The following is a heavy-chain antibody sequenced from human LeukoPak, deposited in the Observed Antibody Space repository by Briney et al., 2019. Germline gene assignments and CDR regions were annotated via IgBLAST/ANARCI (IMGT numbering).Heavy chain of an antibody. CDR1: GFTFSSYG. V-gene: IGHV3-33*01. J-gene: IGHJ6*02. Sequence: GGSLRLSCAASGFTFSSYGMHWVRQAPGKGLEWVALMYSDGGPKYYADSAKGRFTISRDNSKNTLYLQMNSLRADDTAVYYCARYRITGTGGISYHYGMDVWGQGTTVTVSS. CDR3: ARYRITGTGGISYHYGMDV. D-gene: IGHD1-7*01. CDR2: MYSDGGPK.